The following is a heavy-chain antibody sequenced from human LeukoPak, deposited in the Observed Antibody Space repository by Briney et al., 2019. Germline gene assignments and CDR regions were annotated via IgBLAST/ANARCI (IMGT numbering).Heavy chain of an antibody. D-gene: IGHD3-22*01. CDR1: GYTFTGYY. J-gene: IGHJ4*02. CDR3: ARVQYYYDSSGCWAH. CDR2: INPNSGGT. Sequence: GASVKVSCKASGYTFTGYYMHWVRQAPGQGLEWMGWINPNSGGTNYAQKFQGRVTMTRDTSISTAYMELSRLRSDDTAVYYCARVQYYYDSSGCWAHWGQGTLVTVSS. V-gene: IGHV1-2*02.